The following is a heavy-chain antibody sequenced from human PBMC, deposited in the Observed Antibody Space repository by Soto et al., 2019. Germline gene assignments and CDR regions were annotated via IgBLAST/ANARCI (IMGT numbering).Heavy chain of an antibody. CDR3: AKAISWYYFDY. Sequence: PRGSLRLSCAASGFTFNRFAMNWVRQAPGKGLEWVSGIDRSGDNTYFADSVKGRFTISRDNSKNTLYLQMKSLRAEDTAVYYCAKAISWYYFDYWGQGT. V-gene: IGHV3-23*01. CDR1: GFTFNRFA. CDR2: IDRSGDNT. J-gene: IGHJ4*02. D-gene: IGHD3-9*01.